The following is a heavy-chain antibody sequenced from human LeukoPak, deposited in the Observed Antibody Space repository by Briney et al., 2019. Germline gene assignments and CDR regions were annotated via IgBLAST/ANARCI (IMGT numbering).Heavy chain of an antibody. CDR1: GFTFGDYA. J-gene: IGHJ6*03. D-gene: IGHD6-19*01. CDR3: TRPYSSGLFPYYYYMDV. Sequence: QPGRSLRHSCTASGFTFGDYAMSWVRQAPGKGLEWVGFIRSKAYGGTTEYAASVKGRFTISRDDSKSIAYLQMNSLKTEDTAVYYCTRPYSSGLFPYYYYMDVWGKGTTVTVSS. CDR2: IRSKAYGGTT. V-gene: IGHV3-49*04.